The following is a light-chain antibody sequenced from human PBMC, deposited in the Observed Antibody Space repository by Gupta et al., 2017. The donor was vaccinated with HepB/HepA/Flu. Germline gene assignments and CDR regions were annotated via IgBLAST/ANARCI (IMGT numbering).Light chain of an antibody. J-gene: IGKJ1*01. V-gene: IGKV1-39*01. CDR3: QHTYSSPPWT. Sequence: DIQMTQSPSSLSASLGDRVTISCRASETINTFLNWYQQRPGKAPRLLIYAASSLQSGIPSRFNGNGAGTDVTLTISSLQPEDFATYYCQHTYSSPPWTFGQGTKVEMK. CDR2: AAS. CDR1: ETINTF.